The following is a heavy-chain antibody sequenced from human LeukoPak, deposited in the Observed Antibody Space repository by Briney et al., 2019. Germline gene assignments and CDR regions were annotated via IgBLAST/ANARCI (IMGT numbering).Heavy chain of an antibody. D-gene: IGHD3-10*01. CDR2: IYYSGST. CDR3: ARATRGSGSFVDY. Sequence: SETLSLTCTVSGGSISSYYWSWIRQPPGKGLEWIGYIYYSGSTNYNPSLKSRVTISVDTSKNQFSLKLSSVTAADTAVYYCARATRGSGSFVDYWGQGTLVTVSS. V-gene: IGHV4-59*01. J-gene: IGHJ4*02. CDR1: GGSISSYY.